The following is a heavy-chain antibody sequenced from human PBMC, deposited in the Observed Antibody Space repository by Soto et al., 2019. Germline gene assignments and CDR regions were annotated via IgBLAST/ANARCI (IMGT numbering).Heavy chain of an antibody. CDR1: GYTFTSYD. D-gene: IGHD2-2*01. J-gene: IGHJ6*03. V-gene: IGHV1-8*01. CDR3: ARGRIVVAINDYMDV. Sequence: QVQLVQSGAEVKKPGASVKVSCKASGYTFTSYDINWVRQATGQGLEWMGWMNPNSGNTGYAQKFPGGVTMTRDTSISTAYMELSSLRSEDTAVYYCARGRIVVAINDYMDVWGKGTTVTVSS. CDR2: MNPNSGNT.